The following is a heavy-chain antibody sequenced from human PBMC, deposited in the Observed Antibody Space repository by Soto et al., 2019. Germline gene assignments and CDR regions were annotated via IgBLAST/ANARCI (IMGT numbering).Heavy chain of an antibody. CDR3: ARDLSVGWLQPEAFDY. Sequence: GGSLRHSCAASGFTFSSYAMHLVRQATGKGLEWVAVISYDGSNKYYADSVKGRFTISRDNSKNTLYLQMNSLRAEDTAVYYYARDLSVGWLQPEAFDYWGQGTLLTVSS. CDR2: ISYDGSNK. V-gene: IGHV3-30-3*01. J-gene: IGHJ4*02. D-gene: IGHD5-12*01. CDR1: GFTFSSYA.